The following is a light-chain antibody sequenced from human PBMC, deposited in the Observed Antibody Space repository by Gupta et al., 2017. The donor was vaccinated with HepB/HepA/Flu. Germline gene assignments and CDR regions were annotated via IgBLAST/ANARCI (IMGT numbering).Light chain of an antibody. Sequence: QSALTQPASVSGPPGPSITISCTGTSSDVGSYNLVSWYQQHPGKAPKLMIYEVSKRPSGVSNRFSGSKSGNTASLTISGLQAEDEADYYCCSYAGSSNVVFGGGTKLTVL. CDR3: CSYAGSSNVV. CDR2: EVS. V-gene: IGLV2-23*02. J-gene: IGLJ2*01. CDR1: SSDVGSYNL.